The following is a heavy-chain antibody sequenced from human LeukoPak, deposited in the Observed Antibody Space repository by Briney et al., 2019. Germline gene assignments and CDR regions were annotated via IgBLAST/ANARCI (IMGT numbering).Heavy chain of an antibody. CDR3: ARRFCSTTNCFALDY. Sequence: GGSLRLSCAASGFTFTSYAMSWVRQAPEKGLEWVSGISGSGGSTYYADSVKGRFTISRDNSKNTLYLQMNSLRDEDTAVYYCARRFCSTTNCFALDYWGQGTLLTVSS. V-gene: IGHV3-23*01. CDR1: GFTFTSYA. CDR2: ISGSGGST. J-gene: IGHJ4*02. D-gene: IGHD2-2*01.